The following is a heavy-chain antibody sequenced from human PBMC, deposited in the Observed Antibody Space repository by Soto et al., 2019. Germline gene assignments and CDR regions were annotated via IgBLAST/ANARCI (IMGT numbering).Heavy chain of an antibody. CDR3: ARVERDYDILTGHVPYYYYGMDV. CDR2: IIPIFGTA. D-gene: IGHD3-9*01. J-gene: IGHJ6*04. Sequence: SVKVSCKASGGTFSSYAISWVRQAPGQGLEWMGGIIPIFGTANYAQKFQGRVTITADESTSTAYMELSSLRSEDTAVYYCARVERDYDILTGHVPYYYYGMDVWGKGTTVTVSS. CDR1: GGTFSSYA. V-gene: IGHV1-69*13.